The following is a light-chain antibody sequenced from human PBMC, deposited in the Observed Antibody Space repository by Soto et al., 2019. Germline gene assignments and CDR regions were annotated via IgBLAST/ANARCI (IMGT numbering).Light chain of an antibody. CDR3: QQYNNWWT. CDR2: GAS. V-gene: IGKV3-20*01. CDR1: QSVSSSY. Sequence: EIVLTQSPGTLSLSPGERATLSCRASQSVSSSYLAWYQQKPGQAPRLLIYGASSRATGIPDRFSGSGSGTEFTLTISSLQSEDFATYYCQQYNNWWTFGQGTKVDIK. J-gene: IGKJ1*01.